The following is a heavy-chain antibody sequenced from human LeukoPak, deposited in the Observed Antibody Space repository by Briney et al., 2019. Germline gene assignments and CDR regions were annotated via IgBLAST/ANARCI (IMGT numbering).Heavy chain of an antibody. D-gene: IGHD6-13*01. CDR3: ARGRYSLAAAGTGWFDP. Sequence: ASVKVSCKASGYTFTGYYMHWVRQAPGQGLEWMGWINPNSGGTNYAQKFQGWVTMTRDTSISTAYMELSRLRSDDTAVYYCARGRYSLAAAGTGWFDPWGQGALVTVSS. V-gene: IGHV1-2*04. CDR2: INPNSGGT. J-gene: IGHJ5*02. CDR1: GYTFTGYY.